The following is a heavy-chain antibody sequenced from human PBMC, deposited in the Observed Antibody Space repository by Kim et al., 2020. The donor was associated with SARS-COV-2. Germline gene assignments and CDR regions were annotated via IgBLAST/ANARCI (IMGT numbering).Heavy chain of an antibody. D-gene: IGHD1-26*01. Sequence: NSRPALQGHVTISADKSIKTAYLQWSSLEASDTAVYYCATNSGVYYFAMDVWGQGTAVTVSS. V-gene: IGHV5-10-1*01. CDR3: ATNSGVYYFAMDV. J-gene: IGHJ6*02.